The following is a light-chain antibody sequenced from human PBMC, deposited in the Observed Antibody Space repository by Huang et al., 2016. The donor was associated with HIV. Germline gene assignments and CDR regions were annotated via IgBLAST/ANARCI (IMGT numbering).Light chain of an antibody. CDR1: QSVRSFY. CDR3: QQYGSSPRT. CDR2: GAS. J-gene: IGKJ1*01. Sequence: EIVLTQSPGTLSLSPGERATLSCRASQSVRSFYLAWYQQKPGQAPRLLIYGASSRATGIPDRFSGSGSGTDFTLTISRLESEDFAVYYCQQYGSSPRTFGQGTKVEIK. V-gene: IGKV3-20*01.